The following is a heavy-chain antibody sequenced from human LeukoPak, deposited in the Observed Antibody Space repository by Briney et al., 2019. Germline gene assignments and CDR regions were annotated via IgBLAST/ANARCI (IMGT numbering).Heavy chain of an antibody. J-gene: IGHJ4*02. D-gene: IGHD7-27*01. V-gene: IGHV3-23*01. CDR3: AKDGGLWVSAHWGDS. CDR1: GFTFSSYT. Sequence: GGSLRLSCAASGFTFSSYTVSWVRQAPGKGLEWVSTITTSDGNTYYADSVKGRFTVSRDNSKNTLFLQMNSLRAEDTAVYYCAKDGGLWVSAHWGDSWGRGTLVTVSS. CDR2: ITTSDGNT.